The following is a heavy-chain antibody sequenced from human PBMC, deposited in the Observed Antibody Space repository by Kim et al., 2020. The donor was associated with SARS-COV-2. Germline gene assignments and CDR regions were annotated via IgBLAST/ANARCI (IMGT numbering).Heavy chain of an antibody. D-gene: IGHD3-10*01. V-gene: IGHV4-31*03. Sequence: SETLSLTCTVSGGSISSGGYYWSWIRQHPGKGLEWIGYIYYSGSTYYNPSLKSRVTISVDTSKNQFSLKLSSVTAADTAVYYCARDKSGWFGELSPEGGMDVWGQGTTVTVSS. CDR1: GGSISSGGYY. CDR2: IYYSGST. J-gene: IGHJ6*02. CDR3: ARDKSGWFGELSPEGGMDV.